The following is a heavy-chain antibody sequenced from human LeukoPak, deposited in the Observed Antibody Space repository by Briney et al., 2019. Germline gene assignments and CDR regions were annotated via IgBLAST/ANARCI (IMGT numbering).Heavy chain of an antibody. J-gene: IGHJ3*02. V-gene: IGHV4-59*01. CDR3: ARSRSGYSYDHAAFDI. CDR2: IDYRGST. Sequence: AETLSLTCTVSGGSISNYYWSWIRQPPGKGLEWIAYIDYRGSTTYNPSLKSRVTISVDTSRNQFSLKLSSVTAADTAVYYCARSRSGYSYDHAAFDIWGQGTMVTVSS. D-gene: IGHD5-18*01. CDR1: GGSISNYY.